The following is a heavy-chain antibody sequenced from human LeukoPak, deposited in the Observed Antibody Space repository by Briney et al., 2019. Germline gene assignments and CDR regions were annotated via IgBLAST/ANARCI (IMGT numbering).Heavy chain of an antibody. D-gene: IGHD3-22*01. CDR3: APDNSGAFPNWFDP. CDR1: GFTFSSYA. V-gene: IGHV3-23*01. Sequence: GGSLRLSCAASGFTFSSYAISWVRQAPGKGLEWVSSISGSGDTTYYADPVKGRFTISRDNSKNTLYLQMNSLRAEDTAVYYCAPDNSGAFPNWFDPWGQGTLVTVSS. J-gene: IGHJ5*02. CDR2: ISGSGDTT.